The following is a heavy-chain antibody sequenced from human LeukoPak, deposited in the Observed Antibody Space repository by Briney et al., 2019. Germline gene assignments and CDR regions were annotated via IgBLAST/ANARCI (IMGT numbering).Heavy chain of an antibody. CDR3: ARDGYSSSSFTPFDY. CDR1: GGTFISYA. CDR2: IIPIFGTA. D-gene: IGHD6-6*01. Sequence: ASVKVSCKASGGTFISYAISWVRQAPGQGLEWMGGIIPIFGTANYAQKFQSRVTITADESTSTAYMELSSLRSEDTAVYYCARDGYSSSSFTPFDYWGQGTLVTVSS. J-gene: IGHJ4*02. V-gene: IGHV1-69*01.